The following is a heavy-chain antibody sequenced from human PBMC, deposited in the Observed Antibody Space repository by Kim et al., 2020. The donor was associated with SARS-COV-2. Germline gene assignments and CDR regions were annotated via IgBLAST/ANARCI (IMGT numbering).Heavy chain of an antibody. V-gene: IGHV3-30*04. D-gene: IGHD3-9*01. CDR1: GFTFSSYA. J-gene: IGHJ5*02. CDR2: ISYDGSNK. Sequence: GGSLRLSCAASGFTFSSYAMHWVRQAPGKGLEWVAVISYDGSNKYYADSVKGRFTISRDNSKNTLYLQMNSLRAEDTAVYYCARDSDYDILTGYGIQYNWFDPWGQGTLVTVSS. CDR3: ARDSDYDILTGYGIQYNWFDP.